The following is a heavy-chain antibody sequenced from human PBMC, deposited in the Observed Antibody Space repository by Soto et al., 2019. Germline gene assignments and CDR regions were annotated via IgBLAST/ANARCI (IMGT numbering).Heavy chain of an antibody. CDR2: LFYRGTA. J-gene: IGHJ3*01. Sequence: QVQLQESGPRLVKPSETLSLTCSVSGSSISPYYWTWLRQAPGKGLEWIGYLFYRGTATYNPALKSRVTISLDTSKKQVSLRLSSVTAADTAVDYCAREKDRILGGYAFGYWGPGTMVTVSS. D-gene: IGHD1-26*01. CDR3: AREKDRILGGYAFGY. V-gene: IGHV4-59*01. CDR1: GSSISPYY.